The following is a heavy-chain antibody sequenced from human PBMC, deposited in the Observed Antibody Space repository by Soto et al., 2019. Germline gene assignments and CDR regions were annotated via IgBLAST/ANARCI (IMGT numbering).Heavy chain of an antibody. CDR1: GLIFSNYK. D-gene: IGHD2-15*01. CDR2: INTDGSIT. V-gene: IGHV3-74*01. CDR3: VRTSLVVAAATREDY. J-gene: IGHJ4*02. Sequence: PGGSLRLSCAASGLIFSNYKMHWVRQAPGKGLVWVSRINTDGSITDYADSVKGRFTVSRDNAKNTLYLQMNSLRAEDTAVYYCVRTSLVVAAATREDYWGQGTLVTVSS.